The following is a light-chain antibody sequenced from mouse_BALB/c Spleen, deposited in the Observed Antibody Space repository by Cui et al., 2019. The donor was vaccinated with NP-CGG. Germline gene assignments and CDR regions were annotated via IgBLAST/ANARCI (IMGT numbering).Light chain of an antibody. J-gene: IGLJ1*01. Sequence: AFVSQESALTTSPGETVTLTCRSSAGAVTTSNYANWVQEKPDHLFNGLIGGTNNRAPGVPARFSGSLIGEKAALTITGAQTEDEAIYFCALWYSNHWVFGGGTKLTVL. CDR1: AGAVTTSNY. CDR3: ALWYSNHWV. CDR2: GTN. V-gene: IGLV1*01.